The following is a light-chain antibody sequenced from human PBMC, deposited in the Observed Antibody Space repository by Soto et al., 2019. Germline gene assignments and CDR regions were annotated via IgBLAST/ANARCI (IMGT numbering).Light chain of an antibody. Sequence: AIQMTQSPSSLSASVGDRVTITCRASQGIRDDLGWYQQKPGKAPKLLIYAASNLHSGVPSRFSGSGSGTDFTLLFSSLQPEDFATYYCLQDYDYPYTFGQGTKLEIK. CDR2: AAS. CDR1: QGIRDD. V-gene: IGKV1-6*01. J-gene: IGKJ2*01. CDR3: LQDYDYPYT.